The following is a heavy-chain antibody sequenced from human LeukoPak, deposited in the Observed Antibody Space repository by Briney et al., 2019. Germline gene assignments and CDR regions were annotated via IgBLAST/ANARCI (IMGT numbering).Heavy chain of an antibody. CDR1: GASISSSTYY. CDR2: IYYTGTT. Sequence: SSETLSLTCSVSGASISSSTYYWGWIRQPPGKGLEWIGAIYYTGTTYYNPSLRSRLTISVDTSKNHFSLKLSSVTAADTALYYCASAPRQGSIGGLDYWGQGALV. D-gene: IGHD3-16*01. V-gene: IGHV4-39*02. J-gene: IGHJ4*02. CDR3: ASAPRQGSIGGLDY.